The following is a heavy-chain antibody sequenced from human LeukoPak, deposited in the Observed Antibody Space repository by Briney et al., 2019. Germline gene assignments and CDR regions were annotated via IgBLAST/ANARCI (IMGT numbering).Heavy chain of an antibody. V-gene: IGHV3-66*01. CDR2: IYSGGST. Sequence: GGSLRLSCAASGFNVSSNFMSWVRQAPGRGLEWVSFIYSGGSTSYTDSVKGRFTISRDTSKNTLYLQMNSLRVGDTAVYYCTRSYSGVLAHFDYWGQGTLVTVSS. D-gene: IGHD5-12*01. J-gene: IGHJ4*02. CDR1: GFNVSSNF. CDR3: TRSYSGVLAHFDY.